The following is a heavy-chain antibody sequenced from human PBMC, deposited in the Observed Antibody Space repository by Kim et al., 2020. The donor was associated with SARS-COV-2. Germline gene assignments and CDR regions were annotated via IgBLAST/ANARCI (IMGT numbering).Heavy chain of an antibody. V-gene: IGHV4-39*01. CDR3: ARRTIVRYFDWLLSEASGPYGIDV. J-gene: IGHJ6*02. D-gene: IGHD3-9*01. Sequence: SETLSLTCTVSGGSISSSSYYWGWIRQPPGKGLEWIGSIYYSGSTYYNPSLKSRVTISVDTSKNQFSLKLSSVTAADTAVYYCARRTIVRYFDWLLSEASGPYGIDVWGQGTTVTVSS. CDR2: IYYSGST. CDR1: GGSISSSSYY.